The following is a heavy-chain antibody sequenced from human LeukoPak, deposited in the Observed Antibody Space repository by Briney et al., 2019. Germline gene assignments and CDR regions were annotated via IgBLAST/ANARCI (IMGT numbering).Heavy chain of an antibody. D-gene: IGHD6-13*01. Sequence: GGSLRLSCAASGFAFSSYAMNWVRQGPGKGLEWVSAISGSGSSTDYADSVKGRFTISRDNSKKTLYLQMNSLRAEDTAVYYCAKRLGAAGPYFDYWGQGTLVTVSS. V-gene: IGHV3-23*01. CDR3: AKRLGAAGPYFDY. J-gene: IGHJ4*02. CDR1: GFAFSSYA. CDR2: ISGSGSST.